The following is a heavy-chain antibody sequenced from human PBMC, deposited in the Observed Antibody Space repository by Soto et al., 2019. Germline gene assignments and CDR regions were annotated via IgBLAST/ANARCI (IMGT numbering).Heavy chain of an antibody. Sequence: VGSLRLSCAASGFTFSSYGMHWVRQAPGKGLEWVAVIWYDGSNKYYADSVKGRFTISRDNSKNTLYLQMNSLRAEDTAVYYCARGLFYGSTNWFDPWGQGTLVTVSS. CDR3: ARGLFYGSTNWFDP. V-gene: IGHV3-33*01. CDR1: GFTFSSYG. CDR2: IWYDGSNK. J-gene: IGHJ5*02. D-gene: IGHD3-10*01.